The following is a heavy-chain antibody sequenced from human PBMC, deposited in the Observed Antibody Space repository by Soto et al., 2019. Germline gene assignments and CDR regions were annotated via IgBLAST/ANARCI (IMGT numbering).Heavy chain of an antibody. D-gene: IGHD6-6*01. CDR2: ISWDGGST. CDR1: GFTFDDYT. J-gene: IGHJ6*02. CDR3: AKDKSSSPSYGMDV. V-gene: IGHV3-43*01. Sequence: GGSLRLSCAASGFTFDDYTMHWVRQAPGKGLEWVSLISWDGGSTYYADSVRGRFTISRDNSKNSLYLQMNSLRTEDTALYYCAKDKSSSPSYGMDVWGQGTTVTVSS.